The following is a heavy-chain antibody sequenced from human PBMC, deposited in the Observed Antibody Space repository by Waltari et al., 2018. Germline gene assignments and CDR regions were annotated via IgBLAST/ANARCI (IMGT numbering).Heavy chain of an antibody. CDR3: AKQSPSYTRGWYPLES. D-gene: IGHD6-19*01. CDR2: IYSGGNT. J-gene: IGHJ4*02. Sequence: EVQLVESGGNLIQPGGSLSLSCSASGFTVRTNFISWVRQAPGKGLEWVSIIYSGGNTYYAGSVKGRFTISRDNYKNMVYLEMNSLRAEDTAVYYCAKQSPSYTRGWYPLESWGPGTLVTVS. V-gene: IGHV3-53*01. CDR1: GFTVRTNF.